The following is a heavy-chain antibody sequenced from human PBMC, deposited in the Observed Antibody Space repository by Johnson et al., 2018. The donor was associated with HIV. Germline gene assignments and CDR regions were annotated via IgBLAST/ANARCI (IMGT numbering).Heavy chain of an antibody. Sequence: VQLVESGGGLVQPGGSLRLSCVVYGFTFSNYWMEWVRQAPGKGLMWVSRISTDGSRTTYADSVKGRFTISRDNAKNTLYLQMSGLRDDDTAVYYCVRDDYSFHIWGRGTLVTVSS. D-gene: IGHD4/OR15-4a*01. V-gene: IGHV3-74*02. CDR3: VRDDYSFHI. J-gene: IGHJ3*02. CDR2: ISTDGSRT. CDR1: GFTFSNYW.